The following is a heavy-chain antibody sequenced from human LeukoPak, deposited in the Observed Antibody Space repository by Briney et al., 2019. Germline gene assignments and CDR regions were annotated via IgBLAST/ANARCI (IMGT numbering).Heavy chain of an antibody. D-gene: IGHD2-15*01. J-gene: IGHJ5*02. Sequence: GGPLRLSCAASGFTFDDYAMLWVRQAPGRGLKWVSGISWSSGGIGYADSVKGLFTISRDNAKNSLYLQMNSLRAEDTALYYCAKDHGCSGGSCYGGWFDPWGQGTLVTVSS. CDR1: GFTFDDYA. V-gene: IGHV3-9*01. CDR3: AKDHGCSGGSCYGGWFDP. CDR2: ISWSSGGI.